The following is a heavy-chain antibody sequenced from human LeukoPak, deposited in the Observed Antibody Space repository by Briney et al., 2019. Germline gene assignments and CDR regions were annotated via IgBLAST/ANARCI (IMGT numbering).Heavy chain of an antibody. CDR2: INPNSGGT. CDR1: GYTFTGYY. CDR3: ASSCYDSSDYRFDY. V-gene: IGHV1-2*02. D-gene: IGHD3-22*01. J-gene: IGHJ4*02. Sequence: GASVKLSCKASGYTFTGYYIHWVRQAPGQGLERMGGINPNSGGTNYAQKFQGRGTMTRDTSISTTYMELSRRRSDDTAVYYCASSCYDSSDYRFDYWGQGTLVTVSS.